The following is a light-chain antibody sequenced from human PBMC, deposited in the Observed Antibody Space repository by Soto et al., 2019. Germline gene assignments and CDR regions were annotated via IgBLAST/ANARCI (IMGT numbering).Light chain of an antibody. J-gene: IGKJ4*01. Sequence: AIQMTQSPSSLSASVGDRVTITCRASQGIRNDLGWYQQKPGKAPKLLIYAASSLQSGVPSRFSGSGSGTDFTLTISSLQPEDFATYYCQQSYTTAALSFGGGTKVEIK. CDR1: QGIRND. CDR3: QQSYTTAALS. CDR2: AAS. V-gene: IGKV1-6*01.